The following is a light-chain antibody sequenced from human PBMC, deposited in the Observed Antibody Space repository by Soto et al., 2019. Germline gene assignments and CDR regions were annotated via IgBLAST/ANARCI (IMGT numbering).Light chain of an antibody. CDR1: SSDIGAGYR. CDR3: QSFDKYLSAVV. CDR2: DNT. V-gene: IGLV1-40*01. Sequence: QSVLTQPPSVSGAPGERVTISCTGSSSDIGAGYRVRWYQQVPGTAPKLLIYDNTNRTSGVSVRFSGSKSGTSASLAISGLQAEDEADYYCQSFDKYLSAVVFGGGTKVTVL. J-gene: IGLJ2*01.